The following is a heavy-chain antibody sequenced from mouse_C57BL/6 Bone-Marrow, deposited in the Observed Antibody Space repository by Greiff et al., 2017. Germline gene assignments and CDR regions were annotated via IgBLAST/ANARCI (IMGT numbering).Heavy chain of an antibody. CDR1: GFTFSDYG. Sequence: EVKLVESGGGLVKPGGSLKLSCAASGFTFSDYGMHWVRQAPEKGLEWVAYISSGSSTIYYADTVKGRFTISRDNAKNTLFLQMTSLRSEDTAMYYCARGAYGSSYPYYFAYWGQGTTLTVSS. CDR3: ARGAYGSSYPYYFAY. J-gene: IGHJ2*01. D-gene: IGHD1-1*01. CDR2: ISSGSSTI. V-gene: IGHV5-17*01.